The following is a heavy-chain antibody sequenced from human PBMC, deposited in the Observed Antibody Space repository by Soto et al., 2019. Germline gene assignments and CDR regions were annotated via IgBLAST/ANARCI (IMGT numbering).Heavy chain of an antibody. J-gene: IGHJ6*02. CDR2: ISGSGGST. CDR3: ARTHIVATTRTYYYYGMDV. D-gene: IGHD5-12*01. Sequence: PSETLSLTCTVSGGSISSGGYYWSWIRQHPGKGLEWVSAISGSGGSTYYADSVKGRFTISRDNSKNTLYLQMNSLRAEDTAVYYCARTHIVATTRTYYYYGMDVWGQGTTVTVSS. CDR1: GGSISSGGYY. V-gene: IGHV3-23*01.